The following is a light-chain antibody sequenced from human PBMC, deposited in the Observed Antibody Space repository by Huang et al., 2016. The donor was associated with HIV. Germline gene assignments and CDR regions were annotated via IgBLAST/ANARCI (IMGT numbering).Light chain of an antibody. CDR3: QQHYSSPPT. CDR2: WAP. CDR1: QSLLYNSNNKNY. Sequence: DIVMTQSPDSLAVSLGERATINCKSSQSLLYNSNNKNYLAWYQQKPGQPPNLLIYWAPSRKSGVPDRFSGSGSETDFTLTISSLQAEDVAVYYCQQHYSSPPTFGQGTKLEIK. J-gene: IGKJ2*01. V-gene: IGKV4-1*01.